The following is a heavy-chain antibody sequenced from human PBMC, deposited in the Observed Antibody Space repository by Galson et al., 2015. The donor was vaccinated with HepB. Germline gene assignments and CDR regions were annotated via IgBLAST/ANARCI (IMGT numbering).Heavy chain of an antibody. Sequence: SLRLSCAASGFTFSSYEMNWVRQAPGKGLEWVSYISSSGSTIYYADSVKGRFTISRDNAKNSLYLQMNSLRAEDTAVYYCARGESDGRITMIVEVAWGQGALVTVSS. CDR1: GFTFSSYE. CDR2: ISSSGSTI. J-gene: IGHJ5*02. D-gene: IGHD3-22*01. CDR3: ARGESDGRITMIVEVA. V-gene: IGHV3-48*03.